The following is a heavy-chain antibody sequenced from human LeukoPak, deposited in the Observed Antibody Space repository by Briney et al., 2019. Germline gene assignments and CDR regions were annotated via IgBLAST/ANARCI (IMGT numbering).Heavy chain of an antibody. V-gene: IGHV3-53*01. CDR2: IYSAGST. Sequence: GGSLRLSCAASGFTVSSNYMSWVRQAPGKGLEWVSVIYSAGSTYYTDSVKGRFTISRVNSNNTLYLQMNSLRAEDTAVYYCSRGPNNWFDPWGQGTLVTVSS. CDR3: SRGPNNWFDP. CDR1: GFTVSSNY. J-gene: IGHJ5*02.